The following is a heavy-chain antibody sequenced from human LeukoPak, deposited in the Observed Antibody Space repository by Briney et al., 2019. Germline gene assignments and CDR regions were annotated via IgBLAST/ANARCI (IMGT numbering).Heavy chain of an antibody. Sequence: ASVKVSCKASGYTFSTYGITWVRQAPGQGLEWIGWISAYNGNRNYAQNLQGRVTMTTETSTSTAYMELRSLRSDDTAVYYCARGAQIVGARDLDYWGQGTLVTVSS. V-gene: IGHV1-18*01. D-gene: IGHD1-26*01. CDR2: ISAYNGNR. CDR1: GYTFSTYG. J-gene: IGHJ4*02. CDR3: ARGAQIVGARDLDY.